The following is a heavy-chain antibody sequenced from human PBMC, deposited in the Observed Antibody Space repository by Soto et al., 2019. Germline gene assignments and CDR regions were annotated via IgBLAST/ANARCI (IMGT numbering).Heavy chain of an antibody. V-gene: IGHV3-23*01. CDR1: GFTFSSYA. CDR2: ISGSGGST. Sequence: LRLSCAASGFTFSSYAMSWVRQAPGKGLEWVSAISGSGGSTYYADSVKGRFTISRDNSKNTLYLQMNSLRAEDTAVYYCAKDKGVAALGRMDVWGQGTTVTVSS. CDR3: AKDKGVAALGRMDV. J-gene: IGHJ6*02. D-gene: IGHD6-13*01.